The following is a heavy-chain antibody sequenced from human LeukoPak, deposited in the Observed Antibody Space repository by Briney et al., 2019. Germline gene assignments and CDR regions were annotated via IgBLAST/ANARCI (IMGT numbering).Heavy chain of an antibody. V-gene: IGHV3-48*01. D-gene: IGHD6-19*01. CDR3: ARDLGSGWNFDY. Sequence: GGSLRLSCAASGFTFSSYSMNWVRQAPGKGLEWVSHITASGTAMFYADSVKGRFTISRDNAKNSLYLQMNSLRAEDTAVYYCARDLGSGWNFDYWGQGTLVTVSS. CDR1: GFTFSSYS. CDR2: ITASGTAM. J-gene: IGHJ4*02.